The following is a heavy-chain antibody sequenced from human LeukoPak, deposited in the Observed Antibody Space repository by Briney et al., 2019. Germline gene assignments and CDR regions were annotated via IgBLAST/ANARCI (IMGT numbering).Heavy chain of an antibody. CDR1: GASTSIYY. J-gene: IGHJ3*02. V-gene: IGHV4-59*01. CDR3: ARARNYYDNSGYYYEGDAFDI. CDR2: IYYSGST. Sequence: PSETLSLTCTVSGASTSIYYWSWIRHPPGKGLEGIGYIYYSGSTNYNPSLTSRVTISVDTSKNQFSLRMSSVTAADTAVYYCARARNYYDNSGYYYEGDAFDIWGQGTMVTVSS. D-gene: IGHD3-22*01.